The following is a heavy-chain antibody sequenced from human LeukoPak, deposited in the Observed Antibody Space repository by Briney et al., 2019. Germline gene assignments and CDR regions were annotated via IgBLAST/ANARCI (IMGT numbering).Heavy chain of an antibody. Sequence: ASVKVSCKASGGTFSSYAISWVRQAPGQGLEWMGGIIPIFGTANYAQKFQGRVTITADESTSTAYMELSSLRSEDTAVYYCAREGRRYRHNAFDIWGQGTMVTVSS. CDR3: AREGRRYRHNAFDI. CDR2: IIPIFGTA. D-gene: IGHD1-14*01. J-gene: IGHJ3*02. V-gene: IGHV1-69*01. CDR1: GGTFSSYA.